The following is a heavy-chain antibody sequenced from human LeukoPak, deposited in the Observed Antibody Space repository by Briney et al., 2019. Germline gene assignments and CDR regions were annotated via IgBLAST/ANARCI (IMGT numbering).Heavy chain of an antibody. CDR2: ISYDGSNK. V-gene: IGHV3-30*04. J-gene: IGHJ4*02. CDR1: GFTFSSYA. CDR3: AREALSFDY. Sequence: GRSLRLSCAASGFTFSSYAMHWVRRAPGKGLEWVAVISYDGSNKYYADSVKGRFTISRDNSKNTLYLQMNSLRAEDTAVYYCAREALSFDYWGQGTLVTVSS.